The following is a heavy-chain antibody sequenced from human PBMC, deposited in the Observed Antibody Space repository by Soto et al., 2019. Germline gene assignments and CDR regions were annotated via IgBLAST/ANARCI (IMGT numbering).Heavy chain of an antibody. CDR1: GGSVSSGNYY. CDR2: IYYTGST. D-gene: IGHD2-2*01. J-gene: IGHJ5*02. CDR3: ARGGVIPAARGFDP. Sequence: QVQMQESGPGLVKPSETLSLNCTVSGGSVSSGNYYWSWIRQPPGKGLEWIGFIYYTGSTNYNPSLKSRVTISLDTSKNQFSLTLNSVTATDTAIYYCARGGVIPAARGFDPWGQGTLVTVSS. V-gene: IGHV4-61*01.